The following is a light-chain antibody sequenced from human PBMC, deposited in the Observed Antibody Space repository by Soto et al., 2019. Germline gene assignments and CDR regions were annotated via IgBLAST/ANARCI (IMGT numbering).Light chain of an antibody. CDR1: SSDVGSYNL. Sequence: QSALTQPASVSGCPGQSITISCTGTSSDVGSYNLVSWYQQHPGKAPKLMIYEVSKRPSGVSNRFSGSKSGNTASLTISGRQAEDEADYYCCSYAGSSTYVVFGGGTKLTVL. J-gene: IGLJ2*01. CDR2: EVS. V-gene: IGLV2-23*02. CDR3: CSYAGSSTYVV.